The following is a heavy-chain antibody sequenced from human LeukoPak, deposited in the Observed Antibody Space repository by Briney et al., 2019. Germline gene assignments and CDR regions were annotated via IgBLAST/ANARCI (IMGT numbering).Heavy chain of an antibody. J-gene: IGHJ3*02. CDR2: IYSGGST. V-gene: IGHV3-66*01. D-gene: IGHD3-10*01. Sequence: PGGSLRLSCAASGFAFSTYAMTWVRQAPGKGLEWVSLIYSGGSTYYADSVKGRFTISRDNTKNTLYLQMNSLRAEDTAVYYCAREAENYGLPFDIWGQGTMVTVSS. CDR1: GFAFSTYA. CDR3: AREAENYGLPFDI.